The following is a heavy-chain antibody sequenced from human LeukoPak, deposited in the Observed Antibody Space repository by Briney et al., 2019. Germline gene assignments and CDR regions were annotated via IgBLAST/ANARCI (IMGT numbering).Heavy chain of an antibody. Sequence: SVKVSCKASGGTFSSYAISWVRQAPGQGLEWMGGIIPILGTANYAQKFQGRVTITTDESTSTAYMELSSLRSEDTAVYYCAREYGVPEWRAFDIWGQGTMVTVSS. CDR1: GGTFSSYA. D-gene: IGHD3-3*01. CDR3: AREYGVPEWRAFDI. J-gene: IGHJ3*02. V-gene: IGHV1-69*05. CDR2: IIPILGTA.